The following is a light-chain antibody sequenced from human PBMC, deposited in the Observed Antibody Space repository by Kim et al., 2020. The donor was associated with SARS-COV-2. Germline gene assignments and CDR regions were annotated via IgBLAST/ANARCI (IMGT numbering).Light chain of an antibody. CDR2: DVS. CDR3: SSYTSSSTFRHVV. Sequence: ITISCTGTSSDVGGYNYVSWYQQHPGKAPKLMIYDVSKRPSGVSNRFSGSKSGNTASLTISGLQAEDEADYYCSSYTSSSTFRHVVFGGGTQLTVL. V-gene: IGLV2-14*04. CDR1: SSDVGGYNY. J-gene: IGLJ2*01.